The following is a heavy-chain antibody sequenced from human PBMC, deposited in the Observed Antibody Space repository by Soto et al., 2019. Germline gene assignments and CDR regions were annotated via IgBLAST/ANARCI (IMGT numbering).Heavy chain of an antibody. V-gene: IGHV4-30-4*01. CDR1: GGSVSGVDYF. Sequence: SETLSLTCTVSGGSVSGVDYFWSWNRQSPGKGLEWIGYIYYTGITHLKPSLKSRLTMAVDTSKNEFSLKLTSVSAADTAVYFCAREERKGIISWFDPWGQGTPVTVSS. J-gene: IGHJ5*02. CDR2: IYYTGIT. CDR3: AREERKGIISWFDP. D-gene: IGHD2-21*01.